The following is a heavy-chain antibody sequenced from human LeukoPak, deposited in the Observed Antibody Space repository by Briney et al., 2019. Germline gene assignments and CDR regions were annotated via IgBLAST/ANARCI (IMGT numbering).Heavy chain of an antibody. CDR2: IYYSGST. J-gene: IGHJ4*02. V-gene: IGHV4-31*03. CDR1: GGSISSGDYY. D-gene: IGHD3-22*01. CDR3: AREGYDSSYYYYLDY. Sequence: SETLSLTCTVSGGSISSGDYYWSWIRQHPGKGLEWIVNIYYSGSTYYNPSLKNRVTISVDTSKSQFSLKLSSVTAADTAVYYCAREGYDSSYYYYLDYWGQGTLVTVSS.